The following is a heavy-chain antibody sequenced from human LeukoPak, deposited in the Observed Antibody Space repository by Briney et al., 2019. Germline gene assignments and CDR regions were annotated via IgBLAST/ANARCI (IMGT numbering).Heavy chain of an antibody. J-gene: IGHJ3*02. CDR1: GGSISNYY. Sequence: SETLSLTCTVSGGSISNYYWSWIRQPPGKAVEWIGYFYYSGSTNYNPSLKSRVTLSVDTSKNQFSLNLSSVTAADTAVYYCARGGSLVGTTPHDTFDIWGQGTMVTVSS. D-gene: IGHD1-26*01. CDR2: FYYSGST. V-gene: IGHV4-59*01. CDR3: ARGGSLVGTTPHDTFDI.